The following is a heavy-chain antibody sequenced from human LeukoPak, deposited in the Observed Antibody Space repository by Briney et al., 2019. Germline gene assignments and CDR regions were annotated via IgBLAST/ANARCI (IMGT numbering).Heavy chain of an antibody. J-gene: IGHJ4*02. V-gene: IGHV1-69*05. CDR3: ARGKEASSWYHSLDY. Sequence: GASVKVSCKASGGTFSSYAISWERQAPGQGLEWMGGIIPIFGTASYAQKFQGRVTITTDESTSTAYMELSSLRSEDTAVYYCARGKEASSWYHSLDYWGQGTLVTVSS. CDR1: GGTFSSYA. D-gene: IGHD6-13*01. CDR2: IIPIFGTA.